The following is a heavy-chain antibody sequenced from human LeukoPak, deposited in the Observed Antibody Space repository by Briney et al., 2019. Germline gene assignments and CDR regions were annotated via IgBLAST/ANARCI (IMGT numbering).Heavy chain of an antibody. V-gene: IGHV4-59*10. D-gene: IGHD6-19*01. J-gene: IGHJ5*02. CDR2: MHTTGIT. CDR1: GGSFSGYY. Sequence: SETLSLTCAVYGGSFSGYYWSWIRQPAGKGLEWLGRMHTTGITNYNPSLTSRVTMSVDTSKNHFSLELTSVTAADTAVSYCAGASGWKFHPWGKGTLVNVSS. CDR3: AGASGWKFHP.